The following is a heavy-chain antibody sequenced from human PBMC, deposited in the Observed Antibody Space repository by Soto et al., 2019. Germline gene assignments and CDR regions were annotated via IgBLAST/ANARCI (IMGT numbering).Heavy chain of an antibody. Sequence: QVQLVESGGGLGPPGRSRRLSCAVSGFTFSYHAMHWVRRAPGEGLAWVALISSDGSVANYADSVKGRFTISIDNSRHTLYLQMSNLRSEDTAIYYCVRDNGSPGSPLDSWGQGTLVTVSS. J-gene: IGHJ4*02. D-gene: IGHD1-26*01. V-gene: IGHV3-30*03. CDR1: GFTFSYHA. CDR3: VRDNGSPGSPLDS. CDR2: ISSDGSVA.